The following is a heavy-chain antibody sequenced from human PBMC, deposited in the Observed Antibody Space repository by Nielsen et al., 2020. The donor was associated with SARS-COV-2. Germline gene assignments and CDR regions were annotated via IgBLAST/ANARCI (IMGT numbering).Heavy chain of an antibody. CDR1: GYTLTELS. V-gene: IGHV1-24*01. CDR2: FDPEDGET. D-gene: IGHD2-21*02. CDR3: ELGDAIRRDY. J-gene: IGHJ4*02. Sequence: ASVKVSCKVSGYTLTELSMHWVRQAPGKGLEWMGGFDPEDGETIYAQKFQGRVTMTEDTSTDTAYMELSSLRSEDTAVHYCELGDAIRRDYWGQGTLVTVSS.